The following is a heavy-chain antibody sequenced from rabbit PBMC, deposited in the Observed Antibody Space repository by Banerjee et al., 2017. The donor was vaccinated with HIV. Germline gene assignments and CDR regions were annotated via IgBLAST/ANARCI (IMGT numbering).Heavy chain of an antibody. CDR2: IYAGSSDST. V-gene: IGHV1S40*01. CDR1: GFSFSSSYW. CDR3: ARDLAGVIGWNFNL. J-gene: IGHJ4*01. Sequence: QSLEESGGDLVTPGGTLTLTCTASGFSFSSSYWICWVRQAPGKGLEWIACIYAGSSDSTYYASWAKGRFTISSTSSTTVTLQMTSLTAADTATYFCARDLAGVIGWNFNLWGQGTLVTVS. D-gene: IGHD4-1*01.